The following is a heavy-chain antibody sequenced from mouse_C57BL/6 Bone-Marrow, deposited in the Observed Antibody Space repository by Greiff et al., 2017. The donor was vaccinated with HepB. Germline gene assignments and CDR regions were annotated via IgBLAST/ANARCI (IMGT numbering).Heavy chain of an antibody. J-gene: IGHJ2*01. Sequence: VQLQQPGAELVRPGSSVKLSCKASGYTFTSYWMHWVKQRPIQGLEWIGNIDPSDSETHYNQKFKDKATLTVDKSSSTAYMQLSSLTSEDSAVYYCAREGVLYPFYFDYWGQGTTLTVSS. CDR2: IDPSDSET. D-gene: IGHD2-12*01. V-gene: IGHV1-52*01. CDR1: GYTFTSYW. CDR3: AREGVLYPFYFDY.